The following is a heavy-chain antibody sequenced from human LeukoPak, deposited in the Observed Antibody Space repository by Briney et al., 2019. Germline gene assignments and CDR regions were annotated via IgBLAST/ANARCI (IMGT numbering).Heavy chain of an antibody. CDR3: ACRITGTTPDY. CDR2: ISGSTGST. V-gene: IGHV3-23*01. J-gene: IGHJ4*02. CDR1: GFTFSTYA. Sequence: GGSLRLSCAASGFTFSTYAMNWVRQAPGKGLEWVSAISGSTGSTYYADSVKGRFTISRDNAKNSLYLQMNSLRAEDTAVYYCACRITGTTPDYWGQGALVTVSS. D-gene: IGHD1-7*01.